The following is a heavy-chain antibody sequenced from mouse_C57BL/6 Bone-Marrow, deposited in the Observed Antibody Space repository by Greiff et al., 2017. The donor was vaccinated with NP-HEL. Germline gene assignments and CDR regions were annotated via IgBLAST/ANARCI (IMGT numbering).Heavy chain of an antibody. Sequence: VQGVESGAELVRPGTSVKVSCKASGYAFTNYLIEWVKQRPGQGLEWIGVINPGSGGTNYNEKFKGKATLTAEKSSSTAYLQLSSLTSEDSAVYFCARSGYYGSSWFAYWGQGTLVTVSA. CDR1: GYAFTNYL. CDR2: INPGSGGT. V-gene: IGHV1-54*01. CDR3: ARSGYYGSSWFAY. D-gene: IGHD1-1*01. J-gene: IGHJ3*01.